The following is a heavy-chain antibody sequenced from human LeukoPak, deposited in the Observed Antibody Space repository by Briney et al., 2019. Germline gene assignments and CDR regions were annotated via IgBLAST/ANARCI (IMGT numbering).Heavy chain of an antibody. V-gene: IGHV3-30-3*02. CDR3: ARARDISDPMDV. CDR2: TSSDGSSK. J-gene: IGHJ6*02. CDR1: GFTLSSFA. Sequence: GGSLRLSCAPSGFTLSSFAMHWVRQAPGKGREWVAVTSSDGSSKYYADSVKGRFTISRDNAKSSLYLQMDSLRAEDTAVYFCARARDISDPMDVWGQGTTVTVSS. D-gene: IGHD2-15*01.